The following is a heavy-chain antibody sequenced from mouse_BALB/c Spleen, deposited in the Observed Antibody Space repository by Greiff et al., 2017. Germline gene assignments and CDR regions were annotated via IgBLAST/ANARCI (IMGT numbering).Heavy chain of an antibody. J-gene: IGHJ3*01. CDR3: ARFYDGYYEFAY. CDR1: GYAFSSYW. V-gene: IGHV1-80*01. D-gene: IGHD2-3*01. Sequence: VQLQQSGAELVRPGSSVKISCKASGYAFSSYWMNWVKQRPGQGLEWIGQIYPGDGDTNYNGKFKGKATLTADKSSSTAYMQLSSLTSEDSAVYFCARFYDGYYEFAYWGQGTLVTVSA. CDR2: IYPGDGDT.